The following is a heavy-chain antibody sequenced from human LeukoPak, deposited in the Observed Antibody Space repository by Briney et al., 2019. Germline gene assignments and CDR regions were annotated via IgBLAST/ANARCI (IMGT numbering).Heavy chain of an antibody. CDR2: ISAYNGNT. D-gene: IGHD2-2*01. V-gene: IGHV1-18*01. Sequence: SVKVSCKASGYTFTSYGISWVRQAPGQGLEWMGWISAYNGNTNYAQKLQGRVAMTTDTSTSTAYMELRSLRSDDTAVYYCARDRHCSSTSCYPQWFDPWGQGTLVTVSS. CDR3: ARDRHCSSTSCYPQWFDP. J-gene: IGHJ5*02. CDR1: GYTFTSYG.